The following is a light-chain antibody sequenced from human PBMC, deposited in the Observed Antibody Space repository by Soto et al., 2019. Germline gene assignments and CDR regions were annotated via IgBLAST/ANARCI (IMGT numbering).Light chain of an antibody. J-gene: IGLJ1*01. CDR1: SSDVGSYNL. CDR2: DAF. V-gene: IGLV2-23*01. CDR3: CAYAVSNTYV. Sequence: QSALSQPASVSGSPGQSIAISCTGTSSDVGSYNLVSWYQQHPGKAPKLMIYDAFRRPSGVSDRFSGSRSGNTASLTISGLQSEDEADYYCCAYAVSNTYVFGTGNKLTVL.